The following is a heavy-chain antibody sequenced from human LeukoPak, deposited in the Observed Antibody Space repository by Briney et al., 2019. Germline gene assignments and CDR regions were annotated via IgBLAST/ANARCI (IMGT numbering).Heavy chain of an antibody. D-gene: IGHD1-26*01. CDR1: GFTFSSYE. V-gene: IGHV3-48*03. Sequence: GGSLRLSCAASGFTFSSYEMNWVRQAPGKGLEWVSYISSSGSTIYYADSVKGRFTISRDNAKNSLYLQMSSLRDEDTAVYYCARALRGVGASYYYGMDVWGQGTTVTVSS. CDR3: ARALRGVGASYYYGMDV. J-gene: IGHJ6*02. CDR2: ISSSGSTI.